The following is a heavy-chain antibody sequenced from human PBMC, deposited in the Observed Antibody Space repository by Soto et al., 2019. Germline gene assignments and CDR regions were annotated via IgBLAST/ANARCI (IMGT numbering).Heavy chain of an antibody. V-gene: IGHV1-69*13. CDR3: ARPTVTRPYYYYYYGMDV. CDR1: GGTFSSYA. CDR2: IIPIFGTA. D-gene: IGHD4-17*01. J-gene: IGHJ6*02. Sequence: ASVKVSCKASGGTFSSYAISWLRQAPGQGLEWMGGIIPIFGTANYAQKFQGRVTITADESTSTAYMELSSLRSEDTAVYYCARPTVTRPYYYYYYGMDVWGQGTTVTVSS.